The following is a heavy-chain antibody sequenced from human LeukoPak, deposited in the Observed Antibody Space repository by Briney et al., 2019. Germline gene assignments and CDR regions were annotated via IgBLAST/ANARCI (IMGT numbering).Heavy chain of an antibody. J-gene: IGHJ3*02. Sequence: GGSLRLSCAASGFTVSSNYMSWVRQAPGKGLEWVSVIYSGGSTYYADSVKGRFTISRDNSKNTLYLQMNSLRAEDTAVYYCARLAAYAFDIWXXXTMVTVSS. D-gene: IGHD6-13*01. CDR2: IYSGGST. CDR3: ARLAAYAFDI. CDR1: GFTVSSNY. V-gene: IGHV3-53*01.